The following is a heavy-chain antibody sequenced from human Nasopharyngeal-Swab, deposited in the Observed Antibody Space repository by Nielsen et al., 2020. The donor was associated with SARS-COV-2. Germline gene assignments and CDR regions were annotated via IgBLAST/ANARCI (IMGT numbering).Heavy chain of an antibody. CDR3: ARGQYCSSTSCYARGYYYYYGMDV. CDR2: ISSSSSYI. V-gene: IGHV3-21*01. Sequence: GGSLRLSCAASGFTFICYSMNWVRQAPGDVLDRVTSISSSSSYIYYADSVKGRFTISRDNAKNSLHLQMNSLRAEDTAVYYCARGQYCSSTSCYARGYYYYYGMDVWGQGTTVTVSS. J-gene: IGHJ6*02. CDR1: GFTFICYS. D-gene: IGHD2-2*01.